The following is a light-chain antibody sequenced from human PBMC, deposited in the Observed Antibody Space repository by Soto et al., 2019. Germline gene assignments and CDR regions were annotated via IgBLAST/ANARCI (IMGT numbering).Light chain of an antibody. V-gene: IGKV3-20*01. CDR2: GAS. Sequence: EIVLTQSPGTLSLSPGARATLSCLASQSVSSNFLAWYRQKPGQAPRLLISGASNRATGIPDRFSGSGSGTDFTLTISRLEPEDFAVYYCQQYGSSPRTFGQGTKVDIK. J-gene: IGKJ1*01. CDR1: QSVSSNF. CDR3: QQYGSSPRT.